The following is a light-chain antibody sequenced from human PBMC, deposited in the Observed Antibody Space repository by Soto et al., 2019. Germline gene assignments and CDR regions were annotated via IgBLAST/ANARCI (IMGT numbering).Light chain of an antibody. V-gene: IGLV1-40*01. CDR1: SSNIGAGYD. J-gene: IGLJ2*01. Sequence: QSVLTQPPSVSGAPGQRVTISCTGSSSNIGAGYDVHWYQQLPGTAPKLLIYDNSNRPSGVPERFSGSNSGNTATLTISRVEAGDEADYYCQVCDSSSDHPVVFGGGTKLTVL. CDR2: DNS. CDR3: QVCDSSSDHPVV.